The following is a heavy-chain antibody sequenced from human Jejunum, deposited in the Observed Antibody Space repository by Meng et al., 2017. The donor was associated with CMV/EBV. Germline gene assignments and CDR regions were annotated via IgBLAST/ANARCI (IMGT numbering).Heavy chain of an antibody. J-gene: IGHJ4*02. D-gene: IGHD2-2*02. V-gene: IGHV4-59*01. Sequence: SSSNYYWSWIRQPPGKGLEWIAYIYNSVNTNYNPSLKSRVTISADTSQNQFSLKLTSATAADTAVYYCARGPRYCSGTNCYTHDYWGQGVLVTVSS. CDR2: IYNSVNT. CDR1: SSSNYY. CDR3: ARGPRYCSGTNCYTHDY.